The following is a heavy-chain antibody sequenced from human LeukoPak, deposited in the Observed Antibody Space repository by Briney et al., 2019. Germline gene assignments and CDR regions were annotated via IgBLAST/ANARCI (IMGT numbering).Heavy chain of an antibody. Sequence: GGSLRLSCAASRFTFSSYGMHWVRQTPGKGPEWVAFIRHDGSYQQYADSVKGRFTVSRDNSKDTVYLQMNSLRTVDTAVYYCAKNRDSSDYPRDFDYWGQGTLVTVSS. V-gene: IGHV3-30*02. D-gene: IGHD6-19*01. CDR1: RFTFSSYG. J-gene: IGHJ4*02. CDR3: AKNRDSSDYPRDFDY. CDR2: IRHDGSYQ.